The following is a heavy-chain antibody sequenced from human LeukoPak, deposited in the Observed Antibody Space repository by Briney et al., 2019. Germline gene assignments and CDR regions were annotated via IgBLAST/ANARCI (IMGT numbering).Heavy chain of an antibody. J-gene: IGHJ5*02. CDR2: IVPIFGTA. CDR3: ARDSPYCSGGSCGFDP. D-gene: IGHD2-15*01. CDR1: GGTFSSYA. Sequence: SVKVSCKASGGTFSSYAISWVRQAPGQGLEWMGGIVPIFGTANYAQKFQGRVTITADESTSTAYMELSSLRSEDTAVYYCARDSPYCSGGSCGFDPWGQGTLVTVSS. V-gene: IGHV1-69*13.